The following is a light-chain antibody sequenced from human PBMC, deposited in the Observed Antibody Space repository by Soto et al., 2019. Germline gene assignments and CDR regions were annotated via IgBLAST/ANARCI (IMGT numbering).Light chain of an antibody. CDR1: QSVNNFY. J-gene: IGKJ1*01. CDR2: GAT. Sequence: EIVLTQSPGTLSLSPGERATLSCRASQSVNNFYLAWYQQKPGQAPRLLPYGATSRATGIPDRFSGSGSGTDFTLTINRLEPEDFAVYYCHHYGSSPQTFGRGTKVEIK. CDR3: HHYGSSPQT. V-gene: IGKV3-20*01.